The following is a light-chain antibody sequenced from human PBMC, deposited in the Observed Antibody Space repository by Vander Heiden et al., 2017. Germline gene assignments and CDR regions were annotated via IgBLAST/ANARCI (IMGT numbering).Light chain of an antibody. CDR3: QSADSSGTYWV. V-gene: IGLV3-25*03. CDR2: KDS. J-gene: IGLJ3*02. CDR1: AWPKQY. Sequence: SYELTQPPSVSVSPGQTARNTCSGDAWPKQYAYWYQQKPGQAPVLVIEKDSERPSGIPERFSGSSSGTTVTLTISGVQAEDEADYDCQSADSSGTYWVFGGGTKLTVL.